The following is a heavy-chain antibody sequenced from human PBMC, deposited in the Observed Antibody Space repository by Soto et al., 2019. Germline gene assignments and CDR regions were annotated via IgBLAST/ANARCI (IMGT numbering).Heavy chain of an antibody. J-gene: IGHJ4*02. Sequence: TGGSLRLSCAASGFTFSSYWMSWVRQAPGKGLEWVANIKQDGSEKYYVDSVKGRFTISRDNAKNSLYLQMNSLRAEDTAVYYCARSVSSWGYYFDYWGQGTLVTVSS. CDR3: ARSVSSWGYYFDY. V-gene: IGHV3-7*01. D-gene: IGHD6-13*01. CDR1: GFTFSSYW. CDR2: IKQDGSEK.